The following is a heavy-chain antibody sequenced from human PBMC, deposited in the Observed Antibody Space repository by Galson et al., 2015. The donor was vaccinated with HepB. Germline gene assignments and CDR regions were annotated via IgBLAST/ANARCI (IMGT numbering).Heavy chain of an antibody. V-gene: IGHV3-30*04. CDR1: GFSFRSYT. D-gene: IGHD2-15*01. Sequence: SLRLSCAVSGFSFRSYTMHWVRQAPGKGLEWMSSIQYNGDTQNYVDSVKGRFTTTSDNSKSTLYLQMNRLRPEDTAVYYCAREDRNAYDFFDYWGQGTLVSVSP. CDR3: AREDRNAYDFFDY. J-gene: IGHJ4*01. CDR2: IQYNGDTQ.